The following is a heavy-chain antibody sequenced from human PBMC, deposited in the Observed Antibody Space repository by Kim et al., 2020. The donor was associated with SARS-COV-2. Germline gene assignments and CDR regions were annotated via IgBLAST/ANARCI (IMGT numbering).Heavy chain of an antibody. D-gene: IGHD2-2*01. Sequence: SETLSLTCTVSGGSISSSSYYWGWIRQPPGKGLEWIGSIYYSGSTYYNPSLKSRVTTSVDTSKNQFSLKLSSVTAADTAVYYCARPVGVVVPAHTNNWFDPWGQGTLVTVSS. CDR3: ARPVGVVVPAHTNNWFDP. V-gene: IGHV4-39*01. CDR1: GGSISSSSYY. CDR2: IYYSGST. J-gene: IGHJ5*02.